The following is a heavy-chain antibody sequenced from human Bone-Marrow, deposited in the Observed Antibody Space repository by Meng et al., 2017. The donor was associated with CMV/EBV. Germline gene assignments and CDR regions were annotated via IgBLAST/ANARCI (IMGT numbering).Heavy chain of an antibody. V-gene: IGHV3-30-3*01. D-gene: IGHD3-3*01. CDR1: GGTFSSYA. CDR2: ISYDGSNK. Sequence: SCKASGGTFSSYAISWVRQAPGKGLEWVAVISYDGSNKYYADSVKGRFTISRDNSKNTLYLQMNSLRAEDMAVYYCARDSEYYDFWSTQWDYWGQGTLVTVSS. CDR3: ARDSEYYDFWSTQWDY. J-gene: IGHJ4*02.